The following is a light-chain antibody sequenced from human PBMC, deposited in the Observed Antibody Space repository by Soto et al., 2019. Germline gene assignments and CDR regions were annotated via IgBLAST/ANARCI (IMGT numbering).Light chain of an antibody. V-gene: IGKV1-39*01. CDR3: QQSYTRT. Sequence: DLKVNQSPSSMSESVGYRVTVICRATQSISKYLNWYQQKPGKAPNLLIYSTSTLQSGVPSRFSGSGSGTDFTLTISSLQPEDFATYYCQQSYTRTFGQGTKVDI. CDR1: QSISKY. J-gene: IGKJ1*01. CDR2: STS.